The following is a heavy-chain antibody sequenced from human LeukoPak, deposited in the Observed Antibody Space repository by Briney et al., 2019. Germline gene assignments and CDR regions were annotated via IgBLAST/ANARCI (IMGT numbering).Heavy chain of an antibody. Sequence: RASVKVSCTASGYTFTSYYMHWVRQAPGQGLEWMGIINPSGGSTSYAQKFQGRVTMTRDMSTSTVYMELSSLRSEDTAVYYCARDPVGYCSGGSCYYYYYYMDVWGKGTTVTVSS. J-gene: IGHJ6*03. CDR1: GYTFTSYY. CDR3: ARDPVGYCSGGSCYYYYYYMDV. CDR2: INPSGGST. D-gene: IGHD2-15*01. V-gene: IGHV1-46*01.